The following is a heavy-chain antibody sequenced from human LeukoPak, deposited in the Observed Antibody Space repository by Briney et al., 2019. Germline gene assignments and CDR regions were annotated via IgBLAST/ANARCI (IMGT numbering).Heavy chain of an antibody. D-gene: IGHD3-3*01. CDR3: ARVGHYDFWSGYYTSYYFDY. CDR2: INPNSGGT. J-gene: IGHJ4*02. Sequence: ASVKVSCKASGYTFTGYYMHWVRQAPGQGLEWMGWINPNSGGTNYAQKFQGRVTMTRDTSISTAYMELSRLRSDDTAVYYCARVGHYDFWSGYYTSYYFDYWGQGTLVTVSS. V-gene: IGHV1-2*02. CDR1: GYTFTGYY.